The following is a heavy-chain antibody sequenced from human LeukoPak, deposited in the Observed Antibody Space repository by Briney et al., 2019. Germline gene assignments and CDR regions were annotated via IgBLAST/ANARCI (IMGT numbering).Heavy chain of an antibody. CDR2: INPNSGGT. D-gene: IGHD6-19*01. CDR3: ARDRGAVAGVGGVSWFDP. CDR1: GYTFTDYY. J-gene: IGHJ5*02. V-gene: IGHV1-2*02. Sequence: GASVKVSCKASGYTFTDYYMHWVRQAPGQGLEWMGWINPNSGGTNYAQKFQGRVTMTRDTSISTVYMELSRLNSDDTAVYYCARDRGAVAGVGGVSWFDPWGQGTLVTVSS.